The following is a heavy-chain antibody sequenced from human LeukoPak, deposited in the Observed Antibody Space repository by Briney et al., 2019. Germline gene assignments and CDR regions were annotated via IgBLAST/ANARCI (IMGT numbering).Heavy chain of an antibody. CDR3: ARDHGGGAFDY. CDR1: GGSISSYY. Sequence: PSETLSLTCTVSGGSISSYYWSWIRQPPGKGLEWIGYIYYSGSTNYNPSLKSRVTISVDTSKNQFSLKLSSVTAADTAVYYCARDHGGGAFDYWGQGTLVTVSS. CDR2: IYYSGST. V-gene: IGHV4-59*01. J-gene: IGHJ4*02.